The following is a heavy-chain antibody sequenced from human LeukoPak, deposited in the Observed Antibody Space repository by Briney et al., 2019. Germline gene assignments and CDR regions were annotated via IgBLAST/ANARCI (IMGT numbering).Heavy chain of an antibody. CDR3: ARAIGYCSSTSCPRGTDYFDY. Sequence: GGSLRLSCAASGFTFSSYSMNWARQAPGKGLEWVSYISSSSSTIYYADSVKGRFTISRDNAKNSLYLQMNSLRAEDTAVYYCARAIGYCSSTSCPRGTDYFDYWGQGTLVTVSS. CDR1: GFTFSSYS. D-gene: IGHD2-2*01. V-gene: IGHV3-48*04. J-gene: IGHJ4*02. CDR2: ISSSSSTI.